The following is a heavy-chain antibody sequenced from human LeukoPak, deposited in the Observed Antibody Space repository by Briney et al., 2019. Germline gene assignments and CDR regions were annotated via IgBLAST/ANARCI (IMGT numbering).Heavy chain of an antibody. Sequence: SVKVSCKASGGTFSSYAISWVRQAPGQGLEWMGGIIPIFGTANYAQKFQGRVTITADESTSTAYMELSSLRSEDTAVYYCAIWHSSGYYTYNWFDPWGQGTLVTVSS. V-gene: IGHV1-69*13. D-gene: IGHD3-22*01. J-gene: IGHJ5*02. CDR3: AIWHSSGYYTYNWFDP. CDR1: GGTFSSYA. CDR2: IIPIFGTA.